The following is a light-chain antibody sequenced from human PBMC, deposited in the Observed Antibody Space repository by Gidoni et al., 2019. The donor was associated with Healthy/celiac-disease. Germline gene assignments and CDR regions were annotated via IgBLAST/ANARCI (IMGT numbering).Light chain of an antibody. CDR2: GAS. Sequence: EIVLTQSPGTLSLSPGGRATLSCRASQSVSSSYLAWYQQKPGQAPRLLIYGASSRATGLPDRFSGSGSGTDFTLTISRLEPEDFAVYYCQQCGSSRWTFGQGTKVEIK. J-gene: IGKJ1*01. CDR1: QSVSSSY. V-gene: IGKV3-20*01. CDR3: QQCGSSRWT.